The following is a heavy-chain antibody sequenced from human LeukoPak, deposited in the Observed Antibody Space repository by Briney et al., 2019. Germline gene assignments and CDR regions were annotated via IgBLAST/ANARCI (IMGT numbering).Heavy chain of an antibody. CDR2: IYYSGST. Sequence: SETLSLTCTVSGGSISSSSYYWGWIRQPPGKGLEWIGSIYYSGSTYYNPSLKSRVTISVDTSKNQLSLKLSSVTAADTAVYYCARSNGYNKFFDYWGQGTLVTVSS. D-gene: IGHD5-24*01. CDR3: ARSNGYNKFFDY. CDR1: GGSISSSSYY. J-gene: IGHJ4*02. V-gene: IGHV4-39*07.